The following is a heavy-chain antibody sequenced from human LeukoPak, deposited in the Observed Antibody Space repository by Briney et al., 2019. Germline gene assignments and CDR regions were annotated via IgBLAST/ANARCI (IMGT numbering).Heavy chain of an antibody. J-gene: IGHJ4*02. Sequence: GGSLRLSCAASGFTFSNAWMNWVRQAPGKGLEWVGRIESKTDGGTTDYAAPVKGRFTISRDDSKSTLYLQMNSLKTEDTAVYYCATRGYSCDFWFDYWGQGTLVTVSS. CDR1: GFTFSNAW. CDR2: IESKTDGGTT. V-gene: IGHV3-15*07. D-gene: IGHD5-12*01. CDR3: ATRGYSCDFWFDY.